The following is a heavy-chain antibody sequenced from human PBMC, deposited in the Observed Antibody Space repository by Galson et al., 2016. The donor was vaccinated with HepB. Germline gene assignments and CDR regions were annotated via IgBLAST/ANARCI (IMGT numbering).Heavy chain of an antibody. CDR2: ISGSGVST. CDR3: AKDGLVRATGAKYFQY. Sequence: SLRLSCAASGFTFSDYALSWVRQPPGKGLEWVSAISGSGVSTYYADSVKGRFTISRDNSKHTLYLQMNSLTAEDTAVYSCAKDGLVRATGAKYFQYWGQGTLVTVSS. D-gene: IGHD1-26*01. CDR1: GFTFSDYA. J-gene: IGHJ1*01. V-gene: IGHV3-23*01.